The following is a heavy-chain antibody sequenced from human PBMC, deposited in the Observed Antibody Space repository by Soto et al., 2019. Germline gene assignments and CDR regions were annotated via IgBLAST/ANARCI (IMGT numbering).Heavy chain of an antibody. CDR1: GFPFSSRA. D-gene: IGHD2-15*01. Sequence: EVQLLESGGGLVQPGGSLRLSCAASGFPFSSRAMSWVRQAPGKGLEWVSAMSGSGTITYYADSVQGRFTISRDTSKNTLYLQMTSLRADDTAVYYCAEWARYCSGADCRAWGQGTLVTVSS. J-gene: IGHJ5*02. CDR2: MSGSGTIT. CDR3: AEWARYCSGADCRA. V-gene: IGHV3-23*01.